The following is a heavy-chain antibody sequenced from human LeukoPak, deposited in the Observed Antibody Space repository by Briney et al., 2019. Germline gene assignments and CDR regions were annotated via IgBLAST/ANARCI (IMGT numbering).Heavy chain of an antibody. J-gene: IGHJ4*02. V-gene: IGHV3-72*01. CDR2: VGNKNDSYTT. CDR1: CILFKYQY. D-gene: IGHD2-8*02. CDR3: TRAYWYRFDY. Sequence: GGALDPFFSASCILFKYQYMLWGRPAPGKGGGGVGHVGNKNDSYTTDYAASVKGRFTISRDDSKTSVDLQMNSLKIEDTAMYYCTRAYWYRFDYWGQGTLVTVSS.